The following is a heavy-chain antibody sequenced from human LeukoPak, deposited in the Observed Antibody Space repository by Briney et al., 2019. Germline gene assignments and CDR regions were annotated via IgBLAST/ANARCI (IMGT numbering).Heavy chain of an antibody. CDR3: ARGWKGYSYANWFVP. Sequence: SVKVSCKASGYTFASYDINWVRQATGQGLEWMGGIIPIFGTANYAQKFQGRVTITTDESTSTAYMELSSLRSEDTAVYYCARGWKGYSYANWFVPWGQGALVTVSS. CDR2: IIPIFGTA. CDR1: GYTFASYD. V-gene: IGHV1-69*05. D-gene: IGHD5-18*01. J-gene: IGHJ5*02.